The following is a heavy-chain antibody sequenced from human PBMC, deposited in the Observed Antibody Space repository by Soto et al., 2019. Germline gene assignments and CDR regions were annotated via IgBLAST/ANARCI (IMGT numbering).Heavy chain of an antibody. V-gene: IGHV5-51*01. CDR3: ESTTIPQFYYYGMDV. CDR1: GYTFTTSW. D-gene: IGHD1-26*01. Sequence: GESLKISCNGSGYTFTTSWIGWVRQVPGKGLEWMGIIYPDDSDTRYSPSFQGHITISADKSINTAYLQWSSLKASDTAMYYCESTTIPQFYYYGMDVWGQGTKVTVYS. CDR2: IYPDDSDT. J-gene: IGHJ6*02.